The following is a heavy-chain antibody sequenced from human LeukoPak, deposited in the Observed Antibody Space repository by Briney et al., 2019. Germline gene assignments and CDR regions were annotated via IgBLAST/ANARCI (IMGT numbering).Heavy chain of an antibody. CDR2: ISDDFGT. J-gene: IGHJ4*02. V-gene: IGHV3-23*01. CDR1: GFYFSSYP. D-gene: IGHD2-2*01. Sequence: PGGSLIDSCAASGFYFSSYPVSFLRRAPGKGLEWVSAISDDFGTYHADSVRGRFTISRDNSRNTLYLQVTSLRDEDTAVYYCARGDSGHCTGATCYALDYWGQGTLVTVSS. CDR3: ARGDSGHCTGATCYALDY.